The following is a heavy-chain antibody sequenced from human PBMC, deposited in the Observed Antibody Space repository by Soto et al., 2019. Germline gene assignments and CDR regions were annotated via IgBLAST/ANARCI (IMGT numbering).Heavy chain of an antibody. J-gene: IGHJ6*02. Sequence: GGSVNVSCKASGYTSTGYYVHWVREAAGQGLAWMGWSNPETGGTSYAQKFQGRVTLSRDTSINTAYLELSSLRFDDAAVYFCARERFQVISDGMDVWGQGTTVTVSS. D-gene: IGHD2-21*01. V-gene: IGHV1-2*02. CDR3: ARERFQVISDGMDV. CDR1: GYTSTGYY. CDR2: SNPETGGT.